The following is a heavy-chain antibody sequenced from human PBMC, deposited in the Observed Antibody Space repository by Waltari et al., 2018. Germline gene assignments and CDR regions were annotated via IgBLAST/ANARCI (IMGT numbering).Heavy chain of an antibody. V-gene: IGHV4-34*01. CDR3: ARGTRLEYSSSSRRLWRAFDY. D-gene: IGHD6-6*01. CDR2: INQSGST. J-gene: IGHJ4*02. CDR1: GGSFSGYY. Sequence: QVQLQQWGAGLLKPSETLSLTCAVYGGSFSGYYWSWIRQPPGQGLEWIGEINQSGSTNYNPSLKSRVTISVDTSKNQFSLKLSSVTAADTAVYYCARGTRLEYSSSSRRLWRAFDYWGQGTLVTVSS.